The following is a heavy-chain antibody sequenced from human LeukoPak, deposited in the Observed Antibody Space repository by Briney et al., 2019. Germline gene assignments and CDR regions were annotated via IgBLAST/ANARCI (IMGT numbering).Heavy chain of an antibody. CDR1: GFTFTCCW. V-gene: IGHV3-7*01. CDR2: IKQDGREK. D-gene: IGHD1-26*01. Sequence: VGSLRLSCAASGFTFTCCWMSWVRQTPGKGLEWVASIKQDGREKFYADSVKGRFTISRDNAKNPLYLQVNSLRAEDTAVYYCARVPGRTRYFDSWGQGILVTVSS. CDR3: ARVPGRTRYFDS. J-gene: IGHJ4*02.